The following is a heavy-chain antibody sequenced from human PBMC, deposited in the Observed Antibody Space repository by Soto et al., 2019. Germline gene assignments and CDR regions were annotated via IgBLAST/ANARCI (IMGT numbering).Heavy chain of an antibody. J-gene: IGHJ4*02. CDR2: ISAYNDYT. Sequence: QIQLVQSGAEVKKPGASVKVSCKASGYTFTDHGISWVRQAPGQGFEWMGWISAYNDYTAYAQKFQGRVTMTTDKYTNTAYMELRSLRSDDTAVYYCAKDRPRLTQNFLDVYWGQGTLVTVSS. CDR3: AKDRPRLTQNFLDVY. CDR1: GYTFTDHG. D-gene: IGHD3-16*01. V-gene: IGHV1-18*01.